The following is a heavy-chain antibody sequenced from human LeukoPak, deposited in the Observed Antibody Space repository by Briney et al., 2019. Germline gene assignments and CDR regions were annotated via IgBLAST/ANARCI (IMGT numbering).Heavy chain of an antibody. CDR3: ARLGPLRYFGWLLETSNFDY. CDR2: INHSGST. J-gene: IGHJ4*02. CDR1: GGSFSGYC. D-gene: IGHD3-9*01. V-gene: IGHV4-34*01. Sequence: PSETLSLTCAVYGGSFSGYCWSWIRQPPGKGLEWIGEINHSGSTNYNPSLKSRVTISVDTSKNQFSLKLSSVTAADTAVYYCARLGPLRYFGWLLETSNFDYWGQGTLVTVSS.